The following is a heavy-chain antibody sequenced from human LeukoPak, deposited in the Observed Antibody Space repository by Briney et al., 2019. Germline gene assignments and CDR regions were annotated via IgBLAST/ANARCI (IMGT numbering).Heavy chain of an antibody. CDR1: GGSISSGGYY. CDR2: IYYSGST. CDR3: ARGLRGGYDWRG. J-gene: IGHJ4*02. V-gene: IGHV4-31*03. Sequence: SQTLSLTCTVSGGSISSGGYYWSWIRQHPGKGLEWIGYIYYSGSTYYNPSLKSRVTMSVDTSKNQFSLKLSSVTAADTAVYYCARGLRGGYDWRGWGQGTLVTVSS. D-gene: IGHD5-12*01.